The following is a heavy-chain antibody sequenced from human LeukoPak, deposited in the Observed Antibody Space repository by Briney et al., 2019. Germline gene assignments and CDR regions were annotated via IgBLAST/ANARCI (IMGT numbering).Heavy chain of an antibody. J-gene: IGHJ6*03. CDR1: GFTFSSYA. Sequence: GGSLRLSCAASGFTFSSYAMHWVRQAPGKGLEWVAVISYDGSNKYYADSVKGRFTISRDNAKYSLYLQMNSLGPDDTAVYYCARDPYSGNYGNYYYYYMDVWGKGTTVTISS. V-gene: IGHV3-30*04. D-gene: IGHD1-26*01. CDR3: ARDPYSGNYGNYYYYYMDV. CDR2: ISYDGSNK.